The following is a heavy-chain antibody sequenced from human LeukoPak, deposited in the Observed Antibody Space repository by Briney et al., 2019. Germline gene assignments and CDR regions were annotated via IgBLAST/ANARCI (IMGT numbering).Heavy chain of an antibody. CDR2: ISYDGSNK. D-gene: IGHD2-15*01. CDR1: GFTFSSYA. J-gene: IGHJ4*02. V-gene: IGHV3-30*04. Sequence: GRSLRLSCAASGFTFSSYAMHWVRQAPGKGLEWVAVISYDGSNKYYADSVKGRFTISRDNSKNTLYLQMNSLRAEDTAVHYCARGRVRYCSGGSCPKVYYFDYWGQGTLVTVSS. CDR3: ARGRVRYCSGGSCPKVYYFDY.